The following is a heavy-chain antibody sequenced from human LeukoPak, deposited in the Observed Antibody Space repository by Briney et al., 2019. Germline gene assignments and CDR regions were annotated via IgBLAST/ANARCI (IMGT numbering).Heavy chain of an antibody. Sequence: GGSLRLSCAASGFTLSSYGLNWVRQAPGKGLEWVSSISSSSSTIYYVDSVKGRFTISRGNAKNSLYLQMGSLRDEDTAVYYCARGWNSWYFDYWGQGTLVTVSS. CDR2: ISSSSSTI. CDR3: ARGWNSWYFDY. V-gene: IGHV3-48*02. CDR1: GFTLSSYG. D-gene: IGHD1/OR15-1a*01. J-gene: IGHJ4*02.